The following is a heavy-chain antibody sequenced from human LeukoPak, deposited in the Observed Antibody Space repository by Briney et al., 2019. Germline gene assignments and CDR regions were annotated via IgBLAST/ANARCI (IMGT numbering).Heavy chain of an antibody. CDR3: SRGYYDSSGYLVPDWFDP. V-gene: IGHV1-69*04. Sequence: SVKVSCKASGGTFSSYAIRWVRQAPGQGLEWMGRIIPILGIANYAQKFQGRVTITADKSTSTAYMELSSLRSEDTAVYYCSRGYYDSSGYLVPDWFDPWGQGTLVTVSS. D-gene: IGHD3-22*01. CDR2: IIPILGIA. CDR1: GGTFSSYA. J-gene: IGHJ5*02.